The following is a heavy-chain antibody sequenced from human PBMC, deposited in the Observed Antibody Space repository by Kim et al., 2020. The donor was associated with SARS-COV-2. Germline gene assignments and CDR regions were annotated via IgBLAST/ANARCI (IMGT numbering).Heavy chain of an antibody. CDR1: GGSFSGYY. Sequence: SETLSLTCAVYGGSFSGYYWSWIRQPPGKGLEWIGEINHSGSTNYNPSLKSRVTISVDTSKNQFSLKLSSVTAADTAVYYCAREFRSVGVFDYWGQGTLVTVSS. V-gene: IGHV4-34*01. J-gene: IGHJ4*02. D-gene: IGHD3-10*01. CDR3: AREFRSVGVFDY. CDR2: INHSGST.